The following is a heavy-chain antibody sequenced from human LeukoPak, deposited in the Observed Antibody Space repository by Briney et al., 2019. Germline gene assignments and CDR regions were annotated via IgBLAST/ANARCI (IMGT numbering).Heavy chain of an antibody. CDR3: AKVRNALRLSY. V-gene: IGHV3-23*01. D-gene: IGHD2-8*01. Sequence: GGSLRLSCAASGFTFSSYAMSWVRQAPGEWLEWVSAIRGSGGSTYYADSVEGRFTISRDNSKNTLYLQMNSLRAEDTAVYYCAKVRNALRLSYWGQGTLVTVSS. CDR2: IRGSGGST. J-gene: IGHJ4*02. CDR1: GFTFSSYA.